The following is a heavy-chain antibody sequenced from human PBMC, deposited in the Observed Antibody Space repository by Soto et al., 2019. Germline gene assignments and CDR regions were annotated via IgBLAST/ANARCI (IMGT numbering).Heavy chain of an antibody. D-gene: IGHD6-19*01. J-gene: IGHJ4*02. CDR1: GFTFSSYA. V-gene: IGHV3-30-3*01. Sequence: QVQLVESGGGVVQPGRSLRLSCAASGFTFSSYAMHWVRQAPGKGLEWVAVISYDGSNKYYADSVKGRFTISRDNSKNTLYLQMNSLRAEDTAVYYCARDSVASRVLGYCGQGTLVTCSS. CDR2: ISYDGSNK. CDR3: ARDSVASRVLGY.